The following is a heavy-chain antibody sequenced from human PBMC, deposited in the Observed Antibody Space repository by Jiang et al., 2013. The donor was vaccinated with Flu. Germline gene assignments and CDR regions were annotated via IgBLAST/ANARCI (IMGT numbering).Heavy chain of an antibody. CDR1: GGSISGRY. D-gene: IGHD6-19*01. Sequence: GSGLVKPSETLSLTCTVSGGSISGRYWTWIRHSPGKGLEWIGHIYYRGNTNYKPSLKGRVTMSVDTSRSQFSLNLTSVTAADTAVYFCATGATGWVFDVWGQGARVTISS. CDR2: IYYRGNT. V-gene: IGHV4-59*11. CDR3: ATGATGWVFDV. J-gene: IGHJ3*01.